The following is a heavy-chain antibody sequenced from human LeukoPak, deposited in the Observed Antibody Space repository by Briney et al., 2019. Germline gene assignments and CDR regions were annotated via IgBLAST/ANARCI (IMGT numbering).Heavy chain of an antibody. CDR3: VRLHYYDASLPQL. Sequence: PSETLSLTCTVSGASISRYYWSWIRQPPGKGLEWIGYIYYSGTTNYNPSLKSRVTISVDTRKNQFSLKLSSVTAADTASFYCVRLHYYDASLPQLWGQGTQVIVSS. CDR1: GASISRYY. V-gene: IGHV4-59*08. CDR2: IYYSGTT. D-gene: IGHD3-16*01. J-gene: IGHJ4*02.